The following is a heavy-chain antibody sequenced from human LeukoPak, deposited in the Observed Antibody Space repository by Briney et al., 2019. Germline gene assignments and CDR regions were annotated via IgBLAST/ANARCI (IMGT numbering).Heavy chain of an antibody. CDR2: IWYDGSNK. CDR3: ARDRIAAVRFDY. D-gene: IGHD6-13*01. Sequence: GGSLRLSCAASGFTFTSYGMHWVRQAPGKGLEWVAVIWYDGSNKYYADSVKGRFTISRDNSKNTLYLQMNSLRAEDTAVYYCARDRIAAVRFDYWGQGTLVTVSS. CDR1: GFTFTSYG. V-gene: IGHV3-33*01. J-gene: IGHJ4*02.